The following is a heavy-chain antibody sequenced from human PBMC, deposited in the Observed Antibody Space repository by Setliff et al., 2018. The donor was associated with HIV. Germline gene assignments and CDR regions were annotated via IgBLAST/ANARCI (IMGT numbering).Heavy chain of an antibody. Sequence: SVKVSCKASGGTFSSYAISWVRQAPGQGLEWMGGIIPIFGTTHYAQKFQGRVTVTADESTSTAYMQLSSLRSDDTAVYYCARAYYHHSGAYWSTDYYYSYIDVWGKGTTVTVSS. CDR2: IIPIFGTT. V-gene: IGHV1-69*13. CDR1: GGTFSSYA. J-gene: IGHJ6*03. CDR3: ARAYYHHSGAYWSTDYYYSYIDV. D-gene: IGHD3-22*01.